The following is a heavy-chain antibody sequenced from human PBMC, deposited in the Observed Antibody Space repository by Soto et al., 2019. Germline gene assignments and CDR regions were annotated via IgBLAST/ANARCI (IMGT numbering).Heavy chain of an antibody. V-gene: IGHV3-23*01. CDR3: ARYIPGVRYYGMDV. J-gene: IGHJ6*02. CDR2: IGESGTPT. CDR1: GFTFSSYA. Sequence: EVQLLESGGGLVQPGGSLRLSCAASGFTFSSYAMKWVRQAPGKGLEWVSLIGESGTPTYYADSVKGRFTFSRDNSGNTLFLEMYSLRAEDTAVYYCARYIPGVRYYGMDVWGQGTTVTVSS. D-gene: IGHD2-2*01.